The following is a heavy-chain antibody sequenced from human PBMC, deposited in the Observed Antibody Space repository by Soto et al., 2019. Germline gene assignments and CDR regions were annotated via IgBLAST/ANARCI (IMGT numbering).Heavy chain of an antibody. Sequence: PGESLEISCKGSGYSFTSYWISWVRQMPGKGLEWMGRIDPSDSYTNYSPSFQGHVTISADKSISTAYLQWSSLKASDTAMYYCARHSLPPYYDFWSGYHNWFDPWGQGTLVTVSS. D-gene: IGHD3-3*01. J-gene: IGHJ5*02. V-gene: IGHV5-10-1*01. CDR2: IDPSDSYT. CDR3: ARHSLPPYYDFWSGYHNWFDP. CDR1: GYSFTSYW.